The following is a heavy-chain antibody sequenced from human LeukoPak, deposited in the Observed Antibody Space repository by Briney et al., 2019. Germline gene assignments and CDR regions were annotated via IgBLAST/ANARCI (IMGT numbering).Heavy chain of an antibody. CDR1: GYTFTGYY. CDR3: ARVRDSSNWSFDY. D-gene: IGHD6-13*01. V-gene: IGHV1-2*02. J-gene: IGHJ4*02. CDR2: INPNSGGT. Sequence: GASVKVSCKASGYTFTGYYMHWVRQAPGQGLEWMGWINPNSGGTNYAQKFQGRVTMTRDTSISTAYMELSRLRSDDTAVYYCARVRDSSNWSFDYWGQGTLVTVSS.